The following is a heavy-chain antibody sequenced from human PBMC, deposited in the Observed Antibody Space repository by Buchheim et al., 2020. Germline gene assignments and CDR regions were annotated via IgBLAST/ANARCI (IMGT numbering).Heavy chain of an antibody. V-gene: IGHV1-3*01. D-gene: IGHD6-13*01. J-gene: IGHJ6*02. CDR3: ARGHSSNLYGMDV. CDR1: GYTFASFL. Sequence: VEKPGASVRVSCTASGYTFASFLMHWVRQAPGQRLEWMGWINAGNGKTKYSQKFQDRITIIRDTSASTGYMELSSLRSEDTAVYYCARGHSSNLYGMDVWGQGTT. CDR2: INAGNGKT.